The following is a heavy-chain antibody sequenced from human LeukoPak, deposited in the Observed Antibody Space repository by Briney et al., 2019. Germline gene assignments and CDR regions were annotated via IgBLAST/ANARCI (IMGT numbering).Heavy chain of an antibody. Sequence: ASVKVSCKASGYTFTGYYMHWVRQAPGQGLEWMGWINPNSGGTNYAQKFQGRVTMTRDTSISTAYMELSSLRSEDTAVYYCARDFPDDYGDYVGWFDPWGQGTLVTVSS. V-gene: IGHV1-2*02. D-gene: IGHD4-17*01. J-gene: IGHJ5*02. CDR2: INPNSGGT. CDR1: GYTFTGYY. CDR3: ARDFPDDYGDYVGWFDP.